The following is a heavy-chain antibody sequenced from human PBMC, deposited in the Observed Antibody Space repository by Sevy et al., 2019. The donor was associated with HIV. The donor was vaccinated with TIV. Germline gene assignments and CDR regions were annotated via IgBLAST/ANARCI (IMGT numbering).Heavy chain of an antibody. CDR2: ITSSGGRT. D-gene: IGHD3-22*01. CDR1: GLTFRTYA. Sequence: GGSLRLSCAASGLTFRTYAMNWVRQAPGKGLEWVSTITSSGGRTYYADSVRGRFTISRDNSKHTLYLQMNSLRAEDTAVYYCATYYYDSSGYYSAGWFDPWGQGTLVTVSS. J-gene: IGHJ5*02. V-gene: IGHV3-23*01. CDR3: ATYYYDSSGYYSAGWFDP.